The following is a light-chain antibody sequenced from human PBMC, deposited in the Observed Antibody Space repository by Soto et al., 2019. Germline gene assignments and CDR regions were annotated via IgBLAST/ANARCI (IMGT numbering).Light chain of an antibody. CDR1: QSISTS. CDR2: RAS. V-gene: IGKV1-5*03. Sequence: DIQMTQSPSTLAAFVGDRVTITCRASQSISTSLAWYQQKPGKAPNLLIYRASSLESGAPSRFSGSGSGTEFTLTISSLQPDDFAPYYCQHYSSYPYTFGQGTKLEIK. J-gene: IGKJ2*01. CDR3: QHYSSYPYT.